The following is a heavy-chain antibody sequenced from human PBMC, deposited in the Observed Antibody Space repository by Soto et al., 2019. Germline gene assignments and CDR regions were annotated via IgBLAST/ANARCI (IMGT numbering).Heavy chain of an antibody. CDR3: ARAPRPAAIAVLDH. V-gene: IGHV1-8*01. Sequence: QVQLEQSGTEVKEPGASVKVSCKASGYSFTSYNINWVRQTTGQGLEWMGWENPSNGDAGLAQRFQGRVTMSSDTSITTAFVEVSSLAPEDAAIYFCARAPRPAAIAVLDHWGQGTLVSVSS. D-gene: IGHD2-2*01. J-gene: IGHJ4*02. CDR1: GYSFTSYN. CDR2: ENPSNGDA.